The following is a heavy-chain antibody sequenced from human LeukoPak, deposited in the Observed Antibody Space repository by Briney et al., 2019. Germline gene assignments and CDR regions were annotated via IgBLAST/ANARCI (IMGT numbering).Heavy chain of an antibody. CDR2: IYDSEST. J-gene: IGHJ2*01. V-gene: IGHV4-31*03. CDR1: GGSISSGGYY. CDR3: ARDSGYRAYWYFDL. Sequence: SETLSLTCTVSGGSISSGGYYWSWIRQHPGKGLEWIGYIYDSESTYYNPSLKSRVTISVDTSKNQFSLRLSSVTAADTAVHYCARDSGYRAYWYFDLWGRGTLVTVSS. D-gene: IGHD3-10*01.